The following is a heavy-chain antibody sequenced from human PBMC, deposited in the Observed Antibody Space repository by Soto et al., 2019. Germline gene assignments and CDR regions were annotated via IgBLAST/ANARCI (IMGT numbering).Heavy chain of an antibody. J-gene: IGHJ4*02. CDR2: INPNSGGT. CDR1: GYTFTSYY. V-gene: IGHV1-2*02. D-gene: IGHD3-22*01. Sequence: ASVKVSCKASGYTFTSYYMHWVRQAPGQGLEWMGWINPNSGGTNYAQKFQGRVTMTRDTSISTAYMELSRLRSDDTAVYYCARDFSSGYYLRFDYWGQGTLVTVSS. CDR3: ARDFSSGYYLRFDY.